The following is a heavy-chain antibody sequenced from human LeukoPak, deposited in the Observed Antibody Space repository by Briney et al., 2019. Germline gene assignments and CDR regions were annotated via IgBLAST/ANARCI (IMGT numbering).Heavy chain of an antibody. CDR2: INHSGST. CDR1: DVSISTDY. V-gene: IGHV4-34*01. CDR3: ARRLGRKSSTEQLTHGRYFDY. D-gene: IGHD6-13*01. Sequence: SETLSLTCAVSDVSISTDYWSWIRQPPGKGLEWIGEINHSGSTNYNPSLKSRVTISVDTSKNQFSLKLSSVTAADTAVYYCARRLGRKSSTEQLTHGRYFDYWGQGTLVTVSS. J-gene: IGHJ4*02.